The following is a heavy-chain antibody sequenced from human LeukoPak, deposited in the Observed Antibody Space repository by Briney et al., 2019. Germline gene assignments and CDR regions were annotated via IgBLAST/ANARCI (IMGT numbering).Heavy chain of an antibody. J-gene: IGHJ4*02. Sequence: GGSLRLSCAASGFTFSSFAMTWVRQAPGKGLEWVSTINHSGGSTSYADSVKGRFTTSRDNSKNTLYLQMNSLRAEDTAVYYCAKVWALRAAGSFDYWGQGTLVTVSS. CDR3: AKVWALRAAGSFDY. D-gene: IGHD6-13*01. CDR1: GFTFSSFA. CDR2: INHSGGST. V-gene: IGHV3-23*01.